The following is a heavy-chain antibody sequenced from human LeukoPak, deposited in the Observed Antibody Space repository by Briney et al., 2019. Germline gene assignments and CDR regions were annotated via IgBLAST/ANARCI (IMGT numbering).Heavy chain of an antibody. V-gene: IGHV3-30*18. CDR2: ISYDGSNK. J-gene: IGHJ4*02. Sequence: GGSLRLSCAASGFTFSSYGMHWVRQAPGKGLEWVAVISYDGSNKYYADSVKGRFTISRDNSKNTLYLQMNSLRAEDTAVYYCAKDGLALFDYWGQGTLVTVSS. CDR1: GFTFSSYG. CDR3: AKDGLALFDY.